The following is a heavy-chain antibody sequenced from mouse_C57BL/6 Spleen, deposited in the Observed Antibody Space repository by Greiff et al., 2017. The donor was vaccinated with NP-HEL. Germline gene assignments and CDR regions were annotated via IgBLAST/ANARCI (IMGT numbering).Heavy chain of an antibody. V-gene: IGHV1-15*01. Sequence: QVHVKQSGAELVRPGASVTLSCKASGYTFTDYEMHWVKQTPVHGLEWIGAIDPETGGTAYNQKFKGKAILTADKSSSTAYMELRSLTSEDSAVYYCTRYDGPGAMDYWGQGTSVTVSS. D-gene: IGHD2-3*01. J-gene: IGHJ4*01. CDR1: GYTFTDYE. CDR2: IDPETGGT. CDR3: TRYDGPGAMDY.